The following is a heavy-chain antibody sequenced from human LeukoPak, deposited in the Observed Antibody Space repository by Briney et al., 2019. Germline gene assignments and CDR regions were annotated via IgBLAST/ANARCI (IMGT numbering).Heavy chain of an antibody. CDR1: GCTFTTYG. CDR2: ISTYSGNT. Sequence: GASVKVSCKASGCTFTTYGISWVRQAPGQGPEWMGWISTYSGNTHYAQELQGRVTLTTDTSTSTAYMDLRSLRSDDTAVYYCARDGRGHWDTRIWYLGNWFDPWGQGTLVTVSS. D-gene: IGHD6-13*01. V-gene: IGHV1-18*01. CDR3: ARDGRGHWDTRIWYLGNWFDP. J-gene: IGHJ5*02.